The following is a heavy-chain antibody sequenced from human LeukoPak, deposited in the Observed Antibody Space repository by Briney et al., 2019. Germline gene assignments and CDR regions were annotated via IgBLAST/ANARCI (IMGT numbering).Heavy chain of an antibody. CDR3: ASNPLPGIAVAGLGY. D-gene: IGHD6-19*01. J-gene: IGHJ4*02. CDR1: GYTFTSYA. V-gene: IGHV7-4-1*02. CDR2: INTNTGNP. Sequence: ASVKVSCKASGYTFTSYAMNWVRQAPGQGLEWMGWINTNTGNPTYAQGFTGRFVFSLDTSVSTAYLQISSLKAEDTAVYYCASNPLPGIAVAGLGYWGQGTLVTVSS.